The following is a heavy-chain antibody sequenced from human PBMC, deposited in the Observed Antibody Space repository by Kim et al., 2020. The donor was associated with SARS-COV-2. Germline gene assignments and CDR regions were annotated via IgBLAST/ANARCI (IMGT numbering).Heavy chain of an antibody. Sequence: YYADSVKGRFTISRDNAKNSLYLQMNSLRAEDTAVYYCARAKDYGDYADYWGQGTLVTVSS. J-gene: IGHJ4*02. D-gene: IGHD4-17*01. V-gene: IGHV3-21*01. CDR3: ARAKDYGDYADY.